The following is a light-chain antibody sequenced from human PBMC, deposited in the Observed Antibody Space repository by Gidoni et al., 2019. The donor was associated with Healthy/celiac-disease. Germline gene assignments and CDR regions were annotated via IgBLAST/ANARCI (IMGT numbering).Light chain of an antibody. CDR1: SSTIGAGYD. V-gene: IGLV1-40*01. CDR2: GNS. J-gene: IGLJ1*01. CDR3: QSYDSSLSGCYV. Sequence: QSVLTPPPSVSGAPGQRVTISCTGSSSTIGAGYDVHWYQQLPGTAPILLLYGNSNRPAGVTDRCSGSKSGTSASLAITGLQAEDEADYYCQSYDSSLSGCYVFGTGTKVTVL.